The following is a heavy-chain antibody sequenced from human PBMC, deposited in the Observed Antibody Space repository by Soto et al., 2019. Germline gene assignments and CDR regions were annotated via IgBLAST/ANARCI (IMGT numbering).Heavy chain of an antibody. CDR2: IYYSGSV. Sequence: QVQLQESGPGLVKPSETLSLTCTVSVGSINNYYWSWIRQPPGKGLEWIGIIYYSGSVNYNPSLNSRVTMSVDTSKNQFSLKLSSVTAADTAVYYCARGMTGTISHCFDYWGQGTLVTVSS. CDR1: VGSINNYY. D-gene: IGHD1-7*01. V-gene: IGHV4-59*01. J-gene: IGHJ4*02. CDR3: ARGMTGTISHCFDY.